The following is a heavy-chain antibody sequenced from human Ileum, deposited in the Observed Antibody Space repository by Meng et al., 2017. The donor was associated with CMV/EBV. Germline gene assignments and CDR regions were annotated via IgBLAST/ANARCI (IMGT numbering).Heavy chain of an antibody. D-gene: IGHD1-26*01. J-gene: IGHJ4*02. CDR3: ARDPWTGADDY. CDR1: GFTVSSNY. V-gene: IGHV3-53*01. Sequence: GGPLRLSCAASGFTVSSNYMSWVRQAPGKGLEWVSVIYSGGSAYYADSVKGRFTISRDNYKNTLYLQIDNLRAEDTAVYYCARDPWTGADDYWGQGTLVTVSS. CDR2: IYSGGSA.